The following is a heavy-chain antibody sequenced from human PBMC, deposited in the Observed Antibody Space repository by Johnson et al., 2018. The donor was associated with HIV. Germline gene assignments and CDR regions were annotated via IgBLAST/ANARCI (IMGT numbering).Heavy chain of an antibody. CDR3: ARDPDVTPGAFDI. D-gene: IGHD2-15*01. V-gene: IGHV3-48*04. CDR2: IRWNSGSL. Sequence: VQLVESGGGLVQPGGSLRLSCAASGFTVSSNYMSWVRQAPGQGLEWVSGIRWNSGSLGSADSVKGRFTISRDNAKNSLYLQMNSLRAEDTAVYYCARDPDVTPGAFDIWGQGTMVTVSS. CDR1: GFTVSSNY. J-gene: IGHJ3*02.